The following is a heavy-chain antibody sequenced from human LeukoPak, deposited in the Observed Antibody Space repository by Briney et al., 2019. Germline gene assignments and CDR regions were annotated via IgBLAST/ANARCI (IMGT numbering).Heavy chain of an antibody. Sequence: WRSLRLSCAASGFTFSSYAMHWVRQAPGKGLEWVAVISYDGSNKYYADSVKGRFTISRDNSKNTLYLQMNSLRAEDTAVYYCARENYYYMDVWGKGTTVTVSS. J-gene: IGHJ6*03. CDR3: ARENYYYMDV. V-gene: IGHV3-30*04. CDR1: GFTFSSYA. CDR2: ISYDGSNK.